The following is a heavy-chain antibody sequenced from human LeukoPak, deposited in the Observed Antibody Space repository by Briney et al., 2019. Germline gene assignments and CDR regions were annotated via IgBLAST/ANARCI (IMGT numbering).Heavy chain of an antibody. J-gene: IGHJ3*02. V-gene: IGHV3-30-3*01. CDR3: ALPITLYYDSSGASLGAFDI. CDR1: GFTFSNYA. CDR2: ISYDGSNK. D-gene: IGHD3-22*01. Sequence: GRSLRLSCAASGFTFSNYAMHWVRQAPGKGLEWVAVISYDGSNKYYTDSVKGRFTISRDNSKNTVYLQMNSLRAEDTAVFYCALPITLYYDSSGASLGAFDIWGQGTMVTVSS.